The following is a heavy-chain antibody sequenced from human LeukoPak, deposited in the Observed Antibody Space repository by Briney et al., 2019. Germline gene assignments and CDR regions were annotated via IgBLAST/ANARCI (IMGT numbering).Heavy chain of an antibody. CDR2: ISAYNGNT. D-gene: IGHD2-2*01. Sequence: GASVKVSCKASGDTFTSYGISWVRQAPGHGLEWMGWISAYNGNTNYAQKLQGRVTMTTDTSTSTAYMELRSLGSDDTAVYYCARVSQEVVPAAYADYWGQGTLVTVSS. CDR1: GDTFTSYG. J-gene: IGHJ4*02. V-gene: IGHV1-18*01. CDR3: ARVSQEVVPAAYADY.